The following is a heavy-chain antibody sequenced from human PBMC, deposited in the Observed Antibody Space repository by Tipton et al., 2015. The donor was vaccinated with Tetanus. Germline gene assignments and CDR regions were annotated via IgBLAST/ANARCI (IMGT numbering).Heavy chain of an antibody. CDR3: ARVKGTYNHYGLDV. Sequence: TLSLTCTVSGVSVRSYYWSWFRQSPDKGLEWLGDVIYDGTSYYNPSLNSRVKISLDTSMNQVSLTLTSVTAADTALYYCARVKGTYNHYGLDVWGQGTTVTVAS. CDR2: VIYDGTS. D-gene: IGHD3-10*01. CDR1: GVSVRSYY. J-gene: IGHJ6*02. V-gene: IGHV4-34*12.